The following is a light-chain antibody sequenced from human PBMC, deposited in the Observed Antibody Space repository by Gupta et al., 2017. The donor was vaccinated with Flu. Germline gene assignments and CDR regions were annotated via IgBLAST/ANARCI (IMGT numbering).Light chain of an antibody. CDR2: ENT. V-gene: IGLV1-40*03. CDR3: QSYDRRLQGWV. Sequence: VTISCTGSSSNIGAGYDVHWYQHLPGIAPKLLIAENTNRPSGVPDRFAGSKSGASASLAITGLQTEDEAEDDCQSYDRRLQGWVVGGGTKMTVL. CDR1: SSNIGAGYD. J-gene: IGLJ3*02.